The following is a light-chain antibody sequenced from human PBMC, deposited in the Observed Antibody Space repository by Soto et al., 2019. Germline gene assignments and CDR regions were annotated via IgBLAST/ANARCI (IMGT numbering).Light chain of an antibody. Sequence: AIRMTQSPSSFSASTGDRVTITCRASQGISSYLAWYQQKPGKAPKLLIYAASTLQSGVPSRFSGSGSGTDFTLTISCLHLEDFATYYCQQNYNTLPITFGQGTRLEIK. CDR3: QQNYNTLPIT. CDR2: AAS. J-gene: IGKJ5*01. V-gene: IGKV1-8*01. CDR1: QGISSY.